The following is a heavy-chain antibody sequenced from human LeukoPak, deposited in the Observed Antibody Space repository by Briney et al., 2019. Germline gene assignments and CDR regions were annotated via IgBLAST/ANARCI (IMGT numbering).Heavy chain of an antibody. D-gene: IGHD2-15*01. Sequence: GASVKVSCKASGYTFTTYYIQWARQAPGQGLEWMGFINPSGGSTSYAQKFQGRVTMTSDASTSTAYMELSSLRSEDTAVYYCASYLLGGSWFFDYWGQGTLVTVSS. J-gene: IGHJ4*02. CDR1: GYTFTTYY. CDR2: INPSGGST. CDR3: ASYLLGGSWFFDY. V-gene: IGHV1-46*01.